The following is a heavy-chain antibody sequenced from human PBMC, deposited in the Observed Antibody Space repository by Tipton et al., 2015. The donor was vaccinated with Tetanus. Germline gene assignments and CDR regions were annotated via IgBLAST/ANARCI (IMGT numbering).Heavy chain of an antibody. CDR3: ARAPGYCSSTSCWYYYYGMDV. CDR1: GGSISSYY. J-gene: IGHJ6*02. D-gene: IGHD2-2*01. CDR2: IYYSGST. Sequence: TLSLTCTVSGGSISSYYWSWIRQPPGKGLEWIGYIYYSGSTNYNPSLKSRVTISVDTSKNQFPLKLSSVTAADTAVYYCARAPGYCSSTSCWYYYYGMDVWGQGTTVTVSS. V-gene: IGHV4-59*01.